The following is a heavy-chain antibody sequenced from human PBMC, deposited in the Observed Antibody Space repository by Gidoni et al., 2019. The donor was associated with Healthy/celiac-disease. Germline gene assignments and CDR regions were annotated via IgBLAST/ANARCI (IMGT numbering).Heavy chain of an antibody. V-gene: IGHV3-23*01. CDR2: ISGSGGST. Sequence: EVQLLESGGGLVQPGGSLRLPCAASGFTFSCHPMSWVRQAPGKGLEWVSAISGSGGSTYYADSVKGRFTISRDNSKNTLYRQMNSLRAEDTAVYYCAKDWAIFAQAGYYFDYWGQGTLVTVSS. CDR1: GFTFSCHP. CDR3: AKDWAIFAQAGYYFDY. J-gene: IGHJ4*02. D-gene: IGHD3-3*01.